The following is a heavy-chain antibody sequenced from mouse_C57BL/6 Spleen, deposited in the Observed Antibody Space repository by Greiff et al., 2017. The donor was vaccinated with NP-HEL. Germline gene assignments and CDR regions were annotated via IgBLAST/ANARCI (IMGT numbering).Heavy chain of an antibody. CDR2: IRLKSDNYAT. Sequence: EVKLMESGGGLVQPGGSMKLSCVASGFTFSNYWMNWVRQSPEKGLEWVAQIRLKSDNYATHYAESVKGRFTISRDDSKSSVYLQMNNLRAEDTGIYYCTVAWAMDYWGQGTSVTVSS. J-gene: IGHJ4*01. CDR3: TVAWAMDY. V-gene: IGHV6-3*01. CDR1: GFTFSNYW.